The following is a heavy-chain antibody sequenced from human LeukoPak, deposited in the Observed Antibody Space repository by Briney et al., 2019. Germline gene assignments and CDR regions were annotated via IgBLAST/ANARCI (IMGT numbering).Heavy chain of an antibody. CDR3: ARSAGIAATIVLGY. Sequence: GGSLRLSCAASGFTVSSNYMCWVRQAPGKGLEWVSLIYSGGSTYYADSVKGRFTISRDNSKNTLYLQMNSLRAEDTAVYYCARSAGIAATIVLGYWGQGTLVTVSS. J-gene: IGHJ4*02. D-gene: IGHD5-12*01. CDR2: IYSGGST. V-gene: IGHV3-66*01. CDR1: GFTVSSNY.